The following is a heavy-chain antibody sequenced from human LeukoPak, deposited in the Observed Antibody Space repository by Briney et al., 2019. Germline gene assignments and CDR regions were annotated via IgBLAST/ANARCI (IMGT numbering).Heavy chain of an antibody. D-gene: IGHD3-3*01. CDR1: GFTFSSHA. V-gene: IGHV3-23*01. J-gene: IGHJ4*02. Sequence: GGSLRLSCAASGFTFSSHAMSWVRQAPGKGLEWVSAISGSGGSTYYADSVKGRFTISRDNSKNTLYLQMNSLRAEDTVVYYCAKRNDFWSGPFDYWGQGTLVTVSS. CDR3: AKRNDFWSGPFDY. CDR2: ISGSGGST.